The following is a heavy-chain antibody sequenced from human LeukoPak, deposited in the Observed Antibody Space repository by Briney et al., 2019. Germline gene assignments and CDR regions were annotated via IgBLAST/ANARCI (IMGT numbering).Heavy chain of an antibody. V-gene: IGHV1-2*02. D-gene: IGHD6-19*01. Sequence: ASVKVSCKASGYTFTSYYMHWVRQAPGQGLEWMGWINPNSGGTNYAQKFQGRVTMTRDTSISTAYMELSRLRSDDTAVYYCAGGGIAVAGTRYYYYYMDVWGKGTTVTISS. J-gene: IGHJ6*03. CDR1: GYTFTSYY. CDR2: INPNSGGT. CDR3: AGGGIAVAGTRYYYYYMDV.